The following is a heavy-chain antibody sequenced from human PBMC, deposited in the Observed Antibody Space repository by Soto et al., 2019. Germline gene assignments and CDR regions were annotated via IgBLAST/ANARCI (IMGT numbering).Heavy chain of an antibody. D-gene: IGHD6-13*01. CDR3: ANTGYSSSWFGDYFDY. Sequence: GESLKISCAASGFTFSSYAMSWVRQAPGKGLEWVSAISGSGGSTYYADSVKGRFTISRDNSKNTLYLQMNSLRAEDTAVYYCANTGYSSSWFGDYFDYWGQGTLVTVSS. CDR1: GFTFSSYA. CDR2: ISGSGGST. V-gene: IGHV3-23*01. J-gene: IGHJ4*02.